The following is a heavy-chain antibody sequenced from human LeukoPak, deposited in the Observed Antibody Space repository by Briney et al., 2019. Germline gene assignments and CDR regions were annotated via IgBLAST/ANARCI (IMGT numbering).Heavy chain of an antibody. CDR1: GFTFSSYA. Sequence: GGSLRPSCAASGFTFSSYAMSWVRQAPGKGLEWVSAICGSGGSTYYADSVKGRFTISRDNSKNTLYLQMNSLRAEDTAVYYCAKEGLGSGWYGGGYFDYWGQGTLVTVSS. V-gene: IGHV3-23*01. CDR3: AKEGLGSGWYGGGYFDY. J-gene: IGHJ4*02. CDR2: ICGSGGST. D-gene: IGHD6-19*01.